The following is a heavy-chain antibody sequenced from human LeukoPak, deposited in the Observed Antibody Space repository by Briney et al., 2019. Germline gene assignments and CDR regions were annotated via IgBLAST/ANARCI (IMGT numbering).Heavy chain of an antibody. CDR3: ARGSSAGY. CDR1: GFTFSDFR. CDR2: INLDGSER. J-gene: IGHJ4*02. Sequence: GSLRLSCAASGFTFSDFRMTWVRQAPGKGLEWVANINLDGSERYYVDSVKGRFTISRDNAKNSLYLQMSSLTVEDTAVYYCARGSSAGYWGQGTLVTVSS. V-gene: IGHV3-7*01.